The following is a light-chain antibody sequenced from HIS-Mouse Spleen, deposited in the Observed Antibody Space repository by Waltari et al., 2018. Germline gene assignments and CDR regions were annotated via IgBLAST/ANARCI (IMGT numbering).Light chain of an antibody. CDR1: SSDGGGYNY. CDR2: DVS. V-gene: IGLV2-14*03. J-gene: IGLJ2*01. CDR3: SSYTSSSTEV. Sequence: QSALTQPASVSGSPGQSITISCTGTSSDGGGYNYVSWYQQHPGKPPKLMIYDVSNRPSGVSNRFSGSKSGNTASLTISGLQAEDEADYYCSSYTSSSTEVFGGGTKLTVL.